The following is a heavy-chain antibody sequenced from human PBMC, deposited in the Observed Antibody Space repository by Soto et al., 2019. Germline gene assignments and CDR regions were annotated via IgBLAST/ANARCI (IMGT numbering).Heavy chain of an antibody. CDR1: GYTFRNYA. CDR3: ARDGPIYDILSARYFYGMDV. J-gene: IGHJ6*02. D-gene: IGHD3-9*01. Sequence: ASVKVACKANGYTFRNYAMHWVRLAPGQGLEWMGWINGGNGNTKYSQKFQGRVTITRDTSASTAYMELSSLRSEDTAVYYCARDGPIYDILSARYFYGMDVWGQGTTVTVSS. V-gene: IGHV1-3*01. CDR2: INGGNGNT.